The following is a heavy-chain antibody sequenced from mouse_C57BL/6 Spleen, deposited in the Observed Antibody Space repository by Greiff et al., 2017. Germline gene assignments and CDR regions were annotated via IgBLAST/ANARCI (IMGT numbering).Heavy chain of an antibody. V-gene: IGHV1-4*01. CDR2: INPSSGYT. Sequence: QVQLQQSGAELARPGASVNISCKASGYTFTSYTMHWVKQKPGQGLEWIGYINPSSGYTKYNQTFKDKATLTADKSSSTAYMQLTSLTAEDSAVYYWAREGGAMDDWGQGTSVTVSS. CDR3: AREGGAMDD. CDR1: GYTFTSYT. J-gene: IGHJ4*01.